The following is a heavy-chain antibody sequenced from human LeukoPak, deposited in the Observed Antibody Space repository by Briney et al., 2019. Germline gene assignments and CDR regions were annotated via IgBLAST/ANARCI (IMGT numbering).Heavy chain of an antibody. V-gene: IGHV4-59*08. J-gene: IGHJ4*02. D-gene: IGHD3-9*01. CDR3: ARLPQRSDVLTSYANSFDY. CDR2: TYYSGST. CDR1: GDSISSYY. Sequence: SETLSLSCTVSGDSISSYYWTWIRQPPGKGLEWIGYTYYSGSTNYNPSLKSRVTMSVDTSKNRFSLKLTSVTAADTAVFYCARLPQRSDVLTSYANSFDYWGQGTLVTVSS.